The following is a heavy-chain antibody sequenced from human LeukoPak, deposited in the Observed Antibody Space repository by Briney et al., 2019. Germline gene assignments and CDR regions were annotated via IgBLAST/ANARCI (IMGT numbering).Heavy chain of an antibody. D-gene: IGHD6-19*01. Sequence: GGSLRLSCAASGFTFDDYTMHWVRQAPGKGLEWVSLISWDGGSTYYADSVKGQFTISRDNSKNSLYLQMNSLRTEDTALYYCAKAEDSSGWRHGVDYWGQGTLVTVSS. CDR3: AKAEDSSGWRHGVDY. CDR2: ISWDGGST. CDR1: GFTFDDYT. V-gene: IGHV3-43*01. J-gene: IGHJ4*02.